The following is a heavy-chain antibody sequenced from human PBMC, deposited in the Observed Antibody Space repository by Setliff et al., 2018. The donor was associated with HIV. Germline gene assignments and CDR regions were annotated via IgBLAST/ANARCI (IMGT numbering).Heavy chain of an antibody. J-gene: IGHJ4*02. CDR2: IYAGGST. Sequence: GGSLRLSCAASGLTDTYNYMSWVRQAPGKGLEWVSVIYAGGSTNYADSVKGRFTIFRDNAKNTLYLQMNSLRVEDTAVYYCSRDTFGADDTWGQGTLVTVSS. CDR1: GLTDTYNY. D-gene: IGHD3-3*01. V-gene: IGHV3-53*01. CDR3: SRDTFGADDT.